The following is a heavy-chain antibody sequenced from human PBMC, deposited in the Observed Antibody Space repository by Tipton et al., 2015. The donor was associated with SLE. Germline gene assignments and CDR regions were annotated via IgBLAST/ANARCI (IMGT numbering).Heavy chain of an antibody. V-gene: IGHV3-7*01. D-gene: IGHD6-13*01. CDR2: IKQDGSEK. J-gene: IGHJ6*02. Sequence: GSLRLSCAASGFTFSDYYMSWVRQAPGKGLEWVANIKQDGSEKYYVDSVKGRFTISRDNAKNSLYLQMNSLRAEDTAVYYCAREGYSSSLYYYYGMDVWGQGTTVTVSS. CDR3: AREGYSSSLYYYYGMDV. CDR1: GFTFSDYY.